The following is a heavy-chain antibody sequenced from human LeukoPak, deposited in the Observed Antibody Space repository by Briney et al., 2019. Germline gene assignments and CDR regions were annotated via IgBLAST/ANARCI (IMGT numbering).Heavy chain of an antibody. J-gene: IGHJ6*02. CDR2: IYYSGST. CDR1: GCSMSSYY. CDR3: ARVGGSSWSGYYYYGMDV. Sequence: SETLSLTCTVSGCSMSSYYWSWIRQPPGKGLEGIGYIYYSGSTNYNPSLKSRVTISVDTSKNQFSLKLSSVTAADTAVYYCARVGGSSWSGYYYYGMDVWGQGTTVTVSS. D-gene: IGHD6-13*01. V-gene: IGHV4-59*01.